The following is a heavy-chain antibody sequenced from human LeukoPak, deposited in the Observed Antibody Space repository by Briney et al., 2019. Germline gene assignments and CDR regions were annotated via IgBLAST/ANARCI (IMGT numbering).Heavy chain of an antibody. V-gene: IGHV1-18*01. Sequence: ASVKVSCKASGYTFTSYAMNWVRQAPGQGREWMGWISAYNGNTNYAQKLQGRVTMTTDTSTSTAYMELRSLRSDATAVYYCARDKWLRPFDYWGQGTLVTVSS. CDR1: GYTFTSYA. CDR3: ARDKWLRPFDY. D-gene: IGHD5-12*01. J-gene: IGHJ4*02. CDR2: ISAYNGNT.